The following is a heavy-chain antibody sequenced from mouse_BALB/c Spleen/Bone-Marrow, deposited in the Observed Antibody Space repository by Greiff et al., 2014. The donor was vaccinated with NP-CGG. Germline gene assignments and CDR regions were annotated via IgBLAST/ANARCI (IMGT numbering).Heavy chain of an antibody. CDR3: TREGYYGSSYVDY. Sequence: QVQLQQPGAELVRPGASVKLSCKASGYTFTSYWINWVKQRPGQGLEWIGNIYPSDSYTNYNQKFKDKATLTVDKSSSTAYVQLSSPTSEDSAVYYCTREGYYGSSYVDYWGQGTTPTVSS. CDR1: GYTFTSYW. D-gene: IGHD1-1*01. CDR2: IYPSDSYT. J-gene: IGHJ2*01. V-gene: IGHV1-69*02.